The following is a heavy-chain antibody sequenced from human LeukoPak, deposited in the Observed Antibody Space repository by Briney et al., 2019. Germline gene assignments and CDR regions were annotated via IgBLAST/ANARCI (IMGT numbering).Heavy chain of an antibody. D-gene: IGHD3-22*01. CDR2: MYYSGST. Sequence: SRTLSLTCTVSGGSISSGDYCWGWIRQPRGKGLEWITYMYYSGSTYYNPSLKSRVTMSADTSKNQLSLKLTSVTAADTAVYYCARPYYYDSRIAPWGQGILVTVSS. V-gene: IGHV4-30-4*01. J-gene: IGHJ5*02. CDR1: GGSISSGDYC. CDR3: ARPYYYDSRIAP.